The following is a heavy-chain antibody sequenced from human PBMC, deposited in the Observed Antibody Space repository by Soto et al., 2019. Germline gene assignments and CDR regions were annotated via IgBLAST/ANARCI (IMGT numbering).Heavy chain of an antibody. J-gene: IGHJ6*02. V-gene: IGHV3-11*06. Sequence: GGSMSVSCADSGLNCSYYYARLILTAQGKGLEWVSYISSSSSYTTYADSVKGRFTISRDNAKNSLYLQMNSLRAEDTAVYYCARDCAGAAAGRVYGMDVWGQGTTVTVS. CDR2: ISSSSSYT. CDR1: GLNCSYYY. CDR3: ARDCAGAAAGRVYGMDV. D-gene: IGHD6-13*01.